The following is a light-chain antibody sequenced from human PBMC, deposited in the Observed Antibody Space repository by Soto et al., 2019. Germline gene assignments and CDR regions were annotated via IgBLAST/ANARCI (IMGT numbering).Light chain of an antibody. V-gene: IGKV3-11*01. CDR1: QSVSSY. CDR3: QQRSNWPLT. Sequence: EIGLPQSTATLALSPVARATLSCRASQSVSSYLAWYQQKPGQAPRLLIYDASNRATGIPARFSGSGSGTDFTLTISSLEPEDFAVYYCQQRSNWPLTFGGGTKVDIK. J-gene: IGKJ4*01. CDR2: DAS.